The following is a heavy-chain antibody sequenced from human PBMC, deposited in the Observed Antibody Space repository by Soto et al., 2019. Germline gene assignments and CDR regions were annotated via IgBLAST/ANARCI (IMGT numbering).Heavy chain of an antibody. CDR2: MNPNSGNT. J-gene: IGHJ6*03. V-gene: IGHV1-8*01. Sequence: QVQLVQSGAEVQKPGASVKVSCKASGYTFTSYDINWVRQATGQGLEWMGWMNPNSGNTGYAQKFQGRVTMTRNTSISTAYMELSSLRSEDTAVYYCARGRPGIDYYYYYMDVWGKGTTVTVSS. CDR1: GYTFTSYD. CDR3: ARGRPGIDYYYYYMDV. D-gene: IGHD3-10*01.